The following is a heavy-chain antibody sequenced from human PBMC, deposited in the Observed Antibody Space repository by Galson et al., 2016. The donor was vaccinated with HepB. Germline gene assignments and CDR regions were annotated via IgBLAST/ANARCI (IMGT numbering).Heavy chain of an antibody. CDR1: GFTFEHYA. CDR2: ISWNSGSI. V-gene: IGHV3-9*01. D-gene: IGHD5-12*01. CDR3: AKDMSAYVSAPDY. J-gene: IGHJ4*02. Sequence: SLRLSCAASGFTFEHYAMHWVRQAPGKGLEWVSGISWNSGSIGYADSVKGRFFISRDNAKNSLYLQMDSLRPEDTAFYYCAKDMSAYVSAPDYWGQGTRVIVSS.